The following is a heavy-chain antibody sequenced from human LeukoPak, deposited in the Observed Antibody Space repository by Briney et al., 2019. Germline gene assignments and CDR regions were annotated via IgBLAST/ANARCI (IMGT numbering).Heavy chain of an antibody. CDR2: INSDGSTT. Sequence: GGSLRLSCGASGFTFSSYWMHWVRQAPGKGLVWISRINSDGSTTSYADSVKGRFTISRDNAKNSLYLQMNSLRAEDTGVYYCAKDSYSKGDYWGQGVLVTVSS. J-gene: IGHJ4*02. CDR1: GFTFSSYW. D-gene: IGHD5-18*01. CDR3: AKDSYSKGDY. V-gene: IGHV3-74*01.